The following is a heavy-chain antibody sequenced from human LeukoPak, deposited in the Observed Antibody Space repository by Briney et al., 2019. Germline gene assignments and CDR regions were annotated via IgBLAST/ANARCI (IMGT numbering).Heavy chain of an antibody. J-gene: IGHJ4*02. CDR1: GDSVSSNSAA. V-gene: IGHV6-1*01. CDR3: ARDLPPGAAGVTGPFDY. CDR2: AYRTSRWYN. D-gene: IGHD6-13*01. Sequence: SQTLSLTCAISGDSVSSNSAAWNWIRQSPSRGLEWLGRAYRTSRWYNDYAVSVKSRITINPDTSKNQFSLQLSSVTPEDTAVYYCARDLPPGAAGVTGPFDYWGQGTLVTVSA.